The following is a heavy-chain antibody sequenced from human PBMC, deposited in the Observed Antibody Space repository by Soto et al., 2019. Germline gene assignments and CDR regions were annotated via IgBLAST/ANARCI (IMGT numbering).Heavy chain of an antibody. CDR2: IYYLGST. D-gene: IGHD3-10*01. CDR1: GGSMSEYF. Sequence: PSETLSLTCSVSGGSMSEYFWSWIRQSPGTGLEWIGYIYYLGSTDYNPSLKSRVTISVDTSKRQFSLRLTSVTAADTAVYYCARDGYDGSGSPYPAYWGPGTQVTVSS. J-gene: IGHJ4*02. CDR3: ARDGYDGSGSPYPAY. V-gene: IGHV4-59*01.